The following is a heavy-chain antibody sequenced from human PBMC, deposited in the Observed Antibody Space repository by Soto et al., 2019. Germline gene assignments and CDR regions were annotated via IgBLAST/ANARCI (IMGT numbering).Heavy chain of an antibody. CDR1: GYTFTSYD. D-gene: IGHD6-13*01. Sequence: QVQLVQSGAEVKKPGASVKVSCKASGYTFTSYDINWVRQATGQGLEWMGWMNPNSGNTGYAQKFQGRVTMTRNTSISTAYMELSSLRSEDTAVYYCAMVPGIALDRGDYYYYYMDVWGKGTTVTVSS. V-gene: IGHV1-8*01. J-gene: IGHJ6*03. CDR2: MNPNSGNT. CDR3: AMVPGIALDRGDYYYYYMDV.